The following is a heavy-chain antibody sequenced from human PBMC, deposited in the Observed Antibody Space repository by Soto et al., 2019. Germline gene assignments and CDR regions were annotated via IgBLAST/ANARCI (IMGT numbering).Heavy chain of an antibody. V-gene: IGHV3-7*01. Sequence: EVQLVESGGGLVQPGGSLRLSCAASGFTFSSYWMSWVRQAPGKGLEWVANIKQDGSEKYYVDSVKGRFTISRDNAKNSLYLQMKSMRAEDTAVYYCARQMTTVTPGAFDIWGQGTMVTVSS. CDR2: IKQDGSEK. CDR1: GFTFSSYW. J-gene: IGHJ3*02. CDR3: ARQMTTVTPGAFDI. D-gene: IGHD4-17*01.